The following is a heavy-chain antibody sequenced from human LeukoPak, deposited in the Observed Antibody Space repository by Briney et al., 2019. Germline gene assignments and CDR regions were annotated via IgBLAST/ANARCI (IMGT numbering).Heavy chain of an antibody. CDR2: IYYSGSA. D-gene: IGHD3-22*01. V-gene: IGHV4-31*03. Sequence: PSETLSLTCTVSGGSISSGGYYWSWIRQHPEKGLEWIGYIYYSGSAYYNPSLKSRVTISVDTSKCQFSLKLSSVTAADTAVYYCARTYYYDSSGYHYPYSWFDPWGQGTLVTVSS. CDR1: GGSISSGGYY. CDR3: ARTYYYDSSGYHYPYSWFDP. J-gene: IGHJ5*02.